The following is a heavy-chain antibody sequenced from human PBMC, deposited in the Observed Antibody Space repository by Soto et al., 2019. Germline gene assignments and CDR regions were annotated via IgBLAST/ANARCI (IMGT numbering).Heavy chain of an antibody. CDR2: ISHSGST. CDR3: ARAIWFKVDV. J-gene: IGHJ6*02. CDR1: GGSLSEYY. Sequence: SETLSLTCAVYGGSLSEYYWSWIRQPPGKGLEWIGEISHSGSTKYDPSLKSRVAISVDTSTNHFSLKLSSVTAADTAVYYCARAIWFKVDVWGQGTTVTVSS. V-gene: IGHV4-34*01. D-gene: IGHD3-10*01.